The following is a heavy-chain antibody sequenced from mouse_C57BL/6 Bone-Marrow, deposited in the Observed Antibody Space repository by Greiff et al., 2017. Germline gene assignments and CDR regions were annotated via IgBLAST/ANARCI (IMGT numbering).Heavy chain of an antibody. CDR2: IHPNSGST. Sequence: VQLQQPGAELVKPGASVKLSCKASGYTFTSYWMHWVKQRPGQGLEWIGMIHPNSGSTNYNEKFKSKATLTVDKSSSTAYMQRSSLTSEDSAVYYCAGWLLRGFAYWGQGTLVTVSA. D-gene: IGHD2-3*01. CDR1: GYTFTSYW. J-gene: IGHJ3*01. V-gene: IGHV1-64*01. CDR3: AGWLLRGFAY.